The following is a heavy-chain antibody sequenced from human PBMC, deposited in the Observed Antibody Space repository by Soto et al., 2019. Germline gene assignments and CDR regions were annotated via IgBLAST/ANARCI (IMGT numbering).Heavy chain of an antibody. Sequence: QVQLVQSGAEVKKPVSSVKVSCKASGGTFSSYAISWVRQAPGQGLEWMGGIIPIFGTANYAQKFQGRVTITADVSTSTAYMELSSLKSEDTAVSYCARGGDYSYGMDVWGQGTTVTVSS. CDR1: GGTFSSYA. J-gene: IGHJ6*02. D-gene: IGHD4-17*01. CDR2: IIPIFGTA. V-gene: IGHV1-69*01. CDR3: ARGGDYSYGMDV.